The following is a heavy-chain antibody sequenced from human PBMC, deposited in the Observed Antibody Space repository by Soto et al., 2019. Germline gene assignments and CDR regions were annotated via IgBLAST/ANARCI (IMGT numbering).Heavy chain of an antibody. Sequence: PSETLSLTCTVYYGSFSGYYWSWILQPPFKVLELIGEINHSVSTNYNPSLKSRVTISVDTSKNQFSLKLSSVTAADTAVYYCARWPFRSSLGELSSRGMDVWGKGTTVTVSS. D-gene: IGHD3-16*02. V-gene: IGHV4-34*01. CDR1: YGSFSGYY. CDR2: INHSVST. CDR3: ARWPFRSSLGELSSRGMDV. J-gene: IGHJ6*04.